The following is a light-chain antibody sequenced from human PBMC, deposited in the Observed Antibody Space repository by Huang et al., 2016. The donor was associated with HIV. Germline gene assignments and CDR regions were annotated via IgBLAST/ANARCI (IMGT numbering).Light chain of an antibody. Sequence: EIVLTQSPATLSLSPGERATLSCRASPTVNSYLVWYQQKPGQAPRLLIYDTSNRATGIPARFSGSGSGTDFTLTISSLEPEDFAVYYCQQRSNWPPMYTFGRGTKLEIK. V-gene: IGKV3-11*01. CDR1: PTVNSY. CDR2: DTS. CDR3: QQRSNWPPMYT. J-gene: IGKJ2*01.